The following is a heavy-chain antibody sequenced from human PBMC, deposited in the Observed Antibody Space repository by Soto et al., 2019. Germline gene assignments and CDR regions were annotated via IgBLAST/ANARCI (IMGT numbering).Heavy chain of an antibody. CDR1: GGSVSSGGYY. D-gene: IGHD2-8*01. CDR2: IYYSGTT. CDR3: ARRALPQCINGVCYKDGFWDY. J-gene: IGHJ4*02. Sequence: SETLSLTCTVSGGSVSSGGYYWSWIRQHPGTGLEWIGYIYYSGTTYFNPSLKSRASISLDTSKNEFSLKLTSVAAADTAVYYCARRALPQCINGVCYKDGFWDYWGQGALVTVSS. V-gene: IGHV4-31*03.